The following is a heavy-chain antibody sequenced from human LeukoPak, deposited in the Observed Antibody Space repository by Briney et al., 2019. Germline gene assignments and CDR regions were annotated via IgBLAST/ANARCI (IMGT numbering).Heavy chain of an antibody. CDR2: ISAYNGNT. Sequence: VSVKVSCKAFGYTFTSYGISWVRQAPGQGLEWMGWISAYNGNTNYAQKLQGRVTMTTDTSTSTAYMELRSLRSDDTAVYYCARVYCSGGSCYSDFDYWGQGTLVTVSS. J-gene: IGHJ4*02. V-gene: IGHV1-18*01. CDR1: GYTFTSYG. D-gene: IGHD2-15*01. CDR3: ARVYCSGGSCYSDFDY.